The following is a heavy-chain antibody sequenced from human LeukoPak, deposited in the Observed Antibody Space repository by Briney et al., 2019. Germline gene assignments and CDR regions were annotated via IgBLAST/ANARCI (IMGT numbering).Heavy chain of an antibody. CDR3: ARGGYRQWLVQYYYYGMDV. D-gene: IGHD6-19*01. V-gene: IGHV4-39*01. CDR1: GGSIRSSYYY. Sequence: SETLSLTCTVSGGSIRSSYYYWGWIRQPPGKGLEWIGSIYDSGSTYYNPSLKSRVTISVDTSKNQFSLKLNSVTAADAAVYYCARGGYRQWLVQYYYYGMDVWGQGTTVTVSS. CDR2: IYDSGST. J-gene: IGHJ6*02.